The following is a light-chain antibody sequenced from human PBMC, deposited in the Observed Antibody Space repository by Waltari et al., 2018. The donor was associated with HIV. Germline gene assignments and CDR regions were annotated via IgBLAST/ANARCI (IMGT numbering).Light chain of an antibody. CDR3: QQFGTSAPLT. CDR2: GAS. CDR1: QSISSTF. Sequence: IVLTQSPGTLSLSPGERVTLSCRASQSISSTFLAWYQQKPGQAPRLLIYGASNRAPDIPDRFSGSGSGTDFTLTISRLEPEDSAVYFCQQFGTSAPLTFGGGTKVEIK. V-gene: IGKV3-20*01. J-gene: IGKJ4*01.